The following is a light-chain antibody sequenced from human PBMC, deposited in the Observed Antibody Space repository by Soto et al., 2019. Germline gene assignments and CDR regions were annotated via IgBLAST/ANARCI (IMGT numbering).Light chain of an antibody. CDR3: GTWDSSLSAWV. Sequence: QSVLTQPPSVSAAPGRMVTISCSGSSSNIGNNYVSWYQQFPGTAPQLLIYDNNKRPSGIPDRFSGSKSGTSATLGITGLQTGDEADYYCGTWDSSLSAWVFGGGTKVTVL. CDR2: DNN. J-gene: IGLJ3*02. V-gene: IGLV1-51*01. CDR1: SSNIGNNY.